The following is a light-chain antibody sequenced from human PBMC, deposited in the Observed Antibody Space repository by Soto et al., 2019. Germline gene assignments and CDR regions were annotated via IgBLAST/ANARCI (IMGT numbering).Light chain of an antibody. CDR2: AAS. J-gene: IGKJ2*01. Sequence: DIQMTQSPSSLSVSVGDRITITCRASQSITNYLNWYQQKPGKAPKLLVYAASSLQSGVPSRFSGNGSGTDFTLTISSLQPEDFASYYCQQSDSYPYTFGQGTKREIK. V-gene: IGKV1-39*01. CDR1: QSITNY. CDR3: QQSDSYPYT.